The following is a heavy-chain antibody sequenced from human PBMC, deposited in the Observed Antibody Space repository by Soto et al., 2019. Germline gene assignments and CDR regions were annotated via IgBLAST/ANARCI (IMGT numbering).Heavy chain of an antibody. CDR3: ARRGYDFWSGYYTEYYFDY. D-gene: IGHD3-3*01. CDR2: IYYSGST. V-gene: IGHV4-39*01. Sequence: SETLSLTCTVSGGSISRSSYYWGWIRQPPGKGLEWIGSIYYSGSTYYNPSLKSRVTISVDTSKNQFSLKLSSVTAADTAVYYCARRGYDFWSGYYTEYYFDYWGQGTLVTVSS. CDR1: GGSISRSSYY. J-gene: IGHJ4*02.